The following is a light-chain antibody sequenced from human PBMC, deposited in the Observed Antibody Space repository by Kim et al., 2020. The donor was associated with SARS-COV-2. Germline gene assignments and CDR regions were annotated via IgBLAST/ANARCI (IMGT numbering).Light chain of an antibody. CDR1: QSVSSY. V-gene: IGKV3-11*01. Sequence: SPGERATLSCRASQSVSSYLAWYQQKPGQAPRLLIYDAPNRATGIPARFSGSGSGTDFTLTISSLEPEDFAVYYCQQRSNWPPMYTFGQGTKLEI. J-gene: IGKJ2*01. CDR2: DAP. CDR3: QQRSNWPPMYT.